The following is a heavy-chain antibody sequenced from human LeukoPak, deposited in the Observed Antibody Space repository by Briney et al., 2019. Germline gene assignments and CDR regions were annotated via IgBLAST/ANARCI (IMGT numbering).Heavy chain of an antibody. V-gene: IGHV3-23*01. CDR1: GFTFSSYA. D-gene: IGHD3-22*01. CDR2: ISGSGGGT. CDR3: AKVGYYYDSSGPPARY. J-gene: IGHJ4*02. Sequence: GGSLRLSCAASGFTFSSYAMSWVRQAPGKGLEWVSAISGSGGGTYYADSVKGRFTISRDNSKNTLYLQMNSLRAEDTAVYYCAKVGYYYDSSGPPARYWGQGTLVTVSS.